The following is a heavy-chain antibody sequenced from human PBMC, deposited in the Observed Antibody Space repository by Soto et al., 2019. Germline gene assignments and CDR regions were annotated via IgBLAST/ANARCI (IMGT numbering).Heavy chain of an antibody. Sequence: QVQLVQSGAEVKKPGASVKVSCKASGYTFTSYAMHWVRQAPGQRLEWMGWINAGNGNTKYSQKFQGRVTITRDTSASTADMELSSLRSKDTAVYYCAAGHGFPYYYYMDVWGKGTTVTVSS. D-gene: IGHD3-10*01. CDR1: GYTFTSYA. CDR3: AAGHGFPYYYYMDV. CDR2: INAGNGNT. J-gene: IGHJ6*03. V-gene: IGHV1-3*01.